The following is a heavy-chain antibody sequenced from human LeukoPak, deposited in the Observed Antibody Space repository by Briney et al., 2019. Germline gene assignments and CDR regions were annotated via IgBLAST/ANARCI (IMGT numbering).Heavy chain of an antibody. D-gene: IGHD2-2*01. CDR3: AKDRYCSSTNCPYDY. Sequence: GGSLRLSCAASGFTSSDYTMNWVRQAPGKGLEWVSGISVSDGSTYYADSVKGRFSMSRDNSNNMLFLQMNSLRAEDTAVYYCAKDRYCSSTNCPYDYWGQGTLVAVSS. V-gene: IGHV3-23*01. J-gene: IGHJ4*02. CDR2: ISVSDGST. CDR1: GFTSSDYT.